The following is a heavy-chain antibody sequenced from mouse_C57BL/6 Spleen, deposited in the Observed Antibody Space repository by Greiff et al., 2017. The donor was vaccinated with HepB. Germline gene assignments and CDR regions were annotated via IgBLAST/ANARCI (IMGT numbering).Heavy chain of an antibody. D-gene: IGHD2-5*01. J-gene: IGHJ4*01. Sequence: EVMLVESGGGLVKPGGSLKLSCAASGFTFSSYAMSWVRQTPEKRLEWVATISDGGSYTYYPDNVKGRFTISRDNAKNNLYLQMSHLKSEDTSMYYCAIAYSKVMDYWGQGTSVTVSS. CDR3: AIAYSKVMDY. V-gene: IGHV5-4*03. CDR1: GFTFSSYA. CDR2: ISDGGSYT.